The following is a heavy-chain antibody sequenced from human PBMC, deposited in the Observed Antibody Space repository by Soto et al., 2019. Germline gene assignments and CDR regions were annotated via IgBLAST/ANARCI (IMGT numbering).Heavy chain of an antibody. CDR1: GYTFSRYG. CDR3: ARERKWEPLPY. V-gene: IGHV1-18*01. CDR2: INGNTGHT. J-gene: IGHJ4*02. Sequence: QVQLVPSGAEVREPGASVKVSCKTSGYTFSRYGITWVRQAPGQGPEWMGWINGNTGHTIYAMNFEDRLTISTDTSTSTAYMEFRSLKSDDTAVYYCARERKWEPLPYWGQGTLVTVSS. D-gene: IGHD1-26*01.